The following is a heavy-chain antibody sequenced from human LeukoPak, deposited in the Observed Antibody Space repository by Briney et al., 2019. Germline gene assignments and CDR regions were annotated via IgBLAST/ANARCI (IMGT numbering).Heavy chain of an antibody. V-gene: IGHV3-23*01. J-gene: IGHJ4*02. CDR2: IGGSGGTT. CDR3: ARDLAAAGTGGFDY. D-gene: IGHD6-19*01. CDR1: GFTFSTYA. Sequence: GGSLRLSCAASGFTFSTYAMNWVRQAPGKGLEWVSGIGGSGGTTYYADSVKGRFTISRDNAKNSLYLQMNSLRAEDTAVYYCARDLAAAGTGGFDYWGQGTLVTVSS.